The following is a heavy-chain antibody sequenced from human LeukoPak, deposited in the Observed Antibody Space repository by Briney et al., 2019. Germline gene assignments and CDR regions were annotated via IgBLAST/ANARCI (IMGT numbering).Heavy chain of an antibody. D-gene: IGHD5-24*01. CDR2: TYYRSKWYN. V-gene: IGHV6-1*01. CDR3: ARDEDGYNYGFDP. Sequence: SQTLSLTCAISGDSDSSNSGAWNWIRQSPSRGLEWLGRTYYRSKWYNDYAVSVKSRITINPDTSKNQFSLQLNSVTPEDTAVYYCARDEDGYNYGFDPWGQGTLVTVSS. CDR1: GDSDSSNSGA. J-gene: IGHJ5*02.